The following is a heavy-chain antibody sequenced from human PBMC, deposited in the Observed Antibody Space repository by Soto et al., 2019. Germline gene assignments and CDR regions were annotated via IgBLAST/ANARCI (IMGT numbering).Heavy chain of an antibody. J-gene: IGHJ4*02. D-gene: IGHD2-15*01. CDR3: ARVGCSGGSCYSVSYYFDF. CDR1: GGPFSGYY. CDR2: IYYSGST. V-gene: IGHV4-31*03. Sequence: SETLSLTCTVYGGPFSGYYWSWVRQHPGKGLEWIGHIYYSGSTYYNPSLKSRVTISVDTSKNQFSLKLSSVTAADTAVYYCARVGCSGGSCYSVSYYFDFWGQGTLVTVSS.